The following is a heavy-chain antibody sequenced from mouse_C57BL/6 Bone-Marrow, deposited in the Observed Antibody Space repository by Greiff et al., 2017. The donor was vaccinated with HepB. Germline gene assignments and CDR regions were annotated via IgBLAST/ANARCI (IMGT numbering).Heavy chain of an antibody. J-gene: IGHJ4*01. V-gene: IGHV3-8*01. Sequence: VQLKESGPGLAKPSQTLSLTCSVTGYSITSDYWNWIRKFPGNKLEYMGYISYSGSTYYNPSLKSRISITRDTSKNQYYLQLNSVTTEDTATYYCARFFEYDGTLDYAMDYWGQGTSVTVSS. D-gene: IGHD2-4*01. CDR3: ARFFEYDGTLDYAMDY. CDR1: GYSITSDY. CDR2: ISYSGST.